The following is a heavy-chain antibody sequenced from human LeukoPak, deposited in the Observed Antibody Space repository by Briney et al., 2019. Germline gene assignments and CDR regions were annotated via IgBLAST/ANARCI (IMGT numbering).Heavy chain of an antibody. Sequence: GGSLRLSCAVSGLTFSVYSMNWVRQAPGKGLEWISYINSSSSGVYYADSVKGRLTISRDNAKNTLYLQMNSLRSEDTAVYYCARDRYFDTSGYCRSQDYWGQGTLVTVSP. V-gene: IGHV3-48*01. D-gene: IGHD3-22*01. CDR1: GLTFSVYS. CDR2: INSSSSGV. CDR3: ARDRYFDTSGYCRSQDY. J-gene: IGHJ4*02.